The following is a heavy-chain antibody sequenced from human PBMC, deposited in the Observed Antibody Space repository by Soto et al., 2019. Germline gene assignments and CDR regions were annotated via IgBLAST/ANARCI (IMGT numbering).Heavy chain of an antibody. D-gene: IGHD2-2*01. Sequence: GGSLRLSCAASGFTFSSYAMSWVRQAPGKGLEWVSAISGSGGSTYYADSVKGRFTISRDNSKNTLYLQMNSLRAEDTAVYYCAKDIGYIVVVPAANDYRGQGTLVTGSS. CDR1: GFTFSSYA. CDR3: AKDIGYIVVVPAANDY. CDR2: ISGSGGST. J-gene: IGHJ4*02. V-gene: IGHV3-23*01.